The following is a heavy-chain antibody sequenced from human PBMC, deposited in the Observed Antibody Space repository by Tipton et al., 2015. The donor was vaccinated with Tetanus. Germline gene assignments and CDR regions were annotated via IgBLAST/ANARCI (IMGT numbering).Heavy chain of an antibody. CDR1: GFTVSSNY. CDR2: IYSGGNT. V-gene: IGHV3-53*01. J-gene: IGHJ4*02. D-gene: IGHD1-1*01. CDR3: ARNNWGADFDY. Sequence: GSLRLSCAASGFTVSSNYMSWVRQAPGKGLEWVSVIYSGGNTYYADSVKGRFTISRDNSQNTLYLQMNSLRDEDTAVYFCARNNWGADFDYWGQGTRVTVSS.